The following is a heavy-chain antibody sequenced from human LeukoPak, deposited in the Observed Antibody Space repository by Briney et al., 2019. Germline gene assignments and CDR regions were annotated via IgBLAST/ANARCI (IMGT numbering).Heavy chain of an antibody. D-gene: IGHD3-10*01. V-gene: IGHV1-2*02. CDR2: INPNSGGT. Sequence: GASVKVSCKASGYTFTGYYMHWVRRAPGQGLEWMGWINPNSGGTNYAQKFQGRVTMTRDTSISTAYMELSRLRSDDTAVYYCARDNRITMVRGVMAPLPFDYWGLGTLVTVSS. CDR1: GYTFTGYY. J-gene: IGHJ4*02. CDR3: ARDNRITMVRGVMAPLPFDY.